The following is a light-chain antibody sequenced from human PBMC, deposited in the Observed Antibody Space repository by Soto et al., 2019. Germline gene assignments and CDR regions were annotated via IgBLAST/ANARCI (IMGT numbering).Light chain of an antibody. Sequence: EIVLTQSPGTLSLSPGERATLSCRASQSATSSYLAWYQQKPVQAPRLLIYGASSRATGIPDRFSGSGSGADFILTISRLEPEDFAVYYCQQYGSSPDFGGGTKVEIK. CDR1: QSATSSY. CDR3: QQYGSSPD. V-gene: IGKV3-20*01. J-gene: IGKJ4*01. CDR2: GAS.